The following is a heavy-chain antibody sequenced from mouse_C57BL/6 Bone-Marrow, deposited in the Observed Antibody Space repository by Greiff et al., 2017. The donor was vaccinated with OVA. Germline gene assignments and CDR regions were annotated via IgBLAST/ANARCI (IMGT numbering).Heavy chain of an antibody. CDR2: IDPSDSYI. V-gene: IGHV1-69*01. CDR3: ASSSLYWYFDV. J-gene: IGHJ1*03. Sequence: VQLQQPGAELVMPGASVKLSCKASGYTFTRYWMHWVKQRPGQGLEWIGEIDPSDSYINYNKKFKGKSTLTVDKSSSTAYMELSSLTYEYSAVYCCASSSLYWYFDVWGTGTTVTVSS. CDR1: GYTFTRYW.